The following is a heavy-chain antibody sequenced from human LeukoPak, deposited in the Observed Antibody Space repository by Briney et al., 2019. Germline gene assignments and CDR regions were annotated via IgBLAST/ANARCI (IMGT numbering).Heavy chain of an antibody. D-gene: IGHD3-10*01. CDR2: IYYSGST. CDR1: GGSISSYY. J-gene: IGHJ2*01. CDR3: ARDKAGVIRYFDL. V-gene: IGHV4-59*01. Sequence: SETLSLTCTASGGSISSYYWSWIRQPPGEGLEWIGYIYYSGSTNYNPSLKSRVTISVDTSKNQFSLKLSSVTAADTAVYYCARDKAGVIRYFDLWGRGTLVTVSS.